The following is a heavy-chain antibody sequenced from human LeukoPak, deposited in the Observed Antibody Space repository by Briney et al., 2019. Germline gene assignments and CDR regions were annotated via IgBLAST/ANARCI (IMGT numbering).Heavy chain of an antibody. CDR3: ARVGTVSLEFDP. CDR2: IRYDGSNK. CDR1: GFTFSSYG. D-gene: IGHD4-17*01. Sequence: PGGSLRLSCAASGFTFSSYGMHWVRQAPGKGLEWVAFIRYDGSNKYYADSVKGRFTISRDNSKNTLYLQMNSLRAEDTAVYYCARVGTVSLEFDPWGQGTLVTVSS. V-gene: IGHV3-30*02. J-gene: IGHJ5*02.